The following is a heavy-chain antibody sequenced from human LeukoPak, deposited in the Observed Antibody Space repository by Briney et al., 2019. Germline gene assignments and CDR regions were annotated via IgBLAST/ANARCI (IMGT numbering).Heavy chain of an antibody. CDR2: MNPNSGNT. V-gene: IGHV1-8*02. J-gene: IGHJ6*02. CDR3: ARRTDYYYGMDV. Sequence: GASVTVSCKASGYTFTSYDINWVRQATGQGLEWMGWMNPNSGNTGYAQKFQGRVTMTRNTSISTAYMELSSLRSEDTAVYYCARRTDYYYGMDVWGQGTTVTVSS. CDR1: GYTFTSYD.